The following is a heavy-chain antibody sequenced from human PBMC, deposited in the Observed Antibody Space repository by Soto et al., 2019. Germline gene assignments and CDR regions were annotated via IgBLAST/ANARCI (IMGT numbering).Heavy chain of an antibody. Sequence: QLQLQESGSGLVRPSQTLSLTCAVSGGSISSGGYSWNWIRQPPGKGLEWIGYIYHSGSTLYNPPIKSRVTISVDKSKNQFSLKLTSVTAADTAVYYCARDQLEGNWFAPWGQGTLVTVSS. V-gene: IGHV4-30-2*01. CDR2: IYHSGST. CDR3: ARDQLEGNWFAP. D-gene: IGHD1-1*01. J-gene: IGHJ5*02. CDR1: GGSISSGGYS.